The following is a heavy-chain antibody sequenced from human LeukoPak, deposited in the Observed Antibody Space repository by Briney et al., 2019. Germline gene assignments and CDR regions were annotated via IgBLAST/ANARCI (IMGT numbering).Heavy chain of an antibody. V-gene: IGHV3-23*01. Sequence: AGGSLRLSCAVSGFTFSRYAMSGVRQATGEGVEGGSAICGSPRSTYYPASVNRRFTISTDNSKNPLYLQMNSLTAEDTAVYYCAKYSSSCPRGAFDIWGQGTMVTVSS. D-gene: IGHD6-13*01. J-gene: IGHJ3*02. CDR1: GFTFSRYA. CDR3: AKYSSSCPRGAFDI. CDR2: ICGSPRST.